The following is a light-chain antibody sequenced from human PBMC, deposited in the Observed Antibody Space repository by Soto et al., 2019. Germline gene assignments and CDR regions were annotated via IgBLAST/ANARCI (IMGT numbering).Light chain of an antibody. Sequence: EIVLTQSPGTLSLSPGERATLSCRASQSVRSTYLAWYQQKPGQAPRLLIHGASSRATGIPDRFSGSGSGTDFTLTSSRLEPEDLAVYYCQQYGSSLSITFGQGTRLEIK. CDR1: QSVRSTY. J-gene: IGKJ5*01. CDR2: GAS. CDR3: QQYGSSLSIT. V-gene: IGKV3-20*01.